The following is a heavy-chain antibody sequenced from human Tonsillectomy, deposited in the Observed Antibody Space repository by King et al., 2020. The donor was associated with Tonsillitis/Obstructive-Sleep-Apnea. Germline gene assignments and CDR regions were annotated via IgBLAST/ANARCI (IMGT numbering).Heavy chain of an antibody. CDR2: INHIGTT. Sequence: VQLQQWGAALLKPSETLSLTCAVYGGSFSGYYWNWIRQPPGKGLEWIGEINHIGTTNYNPSLKSRVTISVDTSKNQFSLKLTSVTAADTAVYYCAREFDSLDYWGQGTLVTVSS. J-gene: IGHJ4*02. V-gene: IGHV4-34*01. CDR1: GGSFSGYY. D-gene: IGHD2-15*01. CDR3: AREFDSLDY.